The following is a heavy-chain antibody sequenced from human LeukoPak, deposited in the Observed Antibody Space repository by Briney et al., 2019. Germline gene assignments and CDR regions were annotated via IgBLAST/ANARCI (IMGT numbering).Heavy chain of an antibody. J-gene: IGHJ4*02. Sequence: AGGSLRLSCAASGFTFSSYEMNWVRQAPGKGLEWVSYISSSGSTICYADSVKGRFTISRDNAKNSLYLQMNSLRAEDTAVYYCARPMTTVTNDYFDYWGQGTLVTVSS. CDR2: ISSSGSTI. CDR3: ARPMTTVTNDYFDY. V-gene: IGHV3-48*03. D-gene: IGHD4-17*01. CDR1: GFTFSSYE.